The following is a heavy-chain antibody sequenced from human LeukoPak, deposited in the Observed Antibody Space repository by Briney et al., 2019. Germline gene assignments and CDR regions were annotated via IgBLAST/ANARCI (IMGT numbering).Heavy chain of an antibody. CDR1: GFTVISNL. Sequence: GGSLRLSCAASGFTVISNLMTWVRQSPGRGLEWLSSIYSGGATYYADSVKGRFTISRDHSNNSVSLQMTNLRVEDTAIYYCARPDYYDTSGYWAPGYWGQGTLVTVSS. D-gene: IGHD3-22*01. V-gene: IGHV3-53*01. CDR2: IYSGGAT. J-gene: IGHJ4*02. CDR3: ARPDYYDTSGYWAPGY.